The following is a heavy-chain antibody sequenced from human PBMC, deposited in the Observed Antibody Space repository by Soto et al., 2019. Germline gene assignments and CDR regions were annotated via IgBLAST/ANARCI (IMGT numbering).Heavy chain of an antibody. D-gene: IGHD3-16*01. CDR3: ARVGGDVDYVCGTHRALDY. J-gene: IGHJ4*02. CDR2: ISGYNGHT. V-gene: IGHV1-18*01. CDR1: GFTFSNHG. Sequence: QVQVVQSGPEVKKPGASVKVSCKVSGFTFSNHGLSWVRQAPGQGLEWMGWISGYNGHTIYAQKFQGRVTVTTDTSTTTGTRTVYMELRSLTSDDTAVYYCARVGGDVDYVCGTHRALDYWGQGTLVTVSS.